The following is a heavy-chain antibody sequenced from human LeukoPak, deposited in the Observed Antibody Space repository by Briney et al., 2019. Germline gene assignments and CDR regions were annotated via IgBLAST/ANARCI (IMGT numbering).Heavy chain of an antibody. CDR2: INWNGGST. Sequence: PGGSLRPSCAASGFTFDDYGMSWVRQAPGKGLEWVSGINWNGGSTGYADSVKGRFTISRDNVKNSLYLQMNSLRAEDTALYYCAGYEDVGVYAMGYWGQGTLVTVSS. CDR1: GFTFDDYG. CDR3: AGYEDVGVYAMGY. V-gene: IGHV3-20*04. J-gene: IGHJ4*02. D-gene: IGHD2-8*02.